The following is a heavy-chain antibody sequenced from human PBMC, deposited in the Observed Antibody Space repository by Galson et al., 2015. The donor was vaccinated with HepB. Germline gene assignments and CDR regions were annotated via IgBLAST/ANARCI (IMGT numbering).Heavy chain of an antibody. CDR2: INGGNGNT. J-gene: IGHJ4*02. CDR1: GYTFIDYA. D-gene: IGHD3-10*01. V-gene: IGHV1-3*01. CDR3: ARDSGSRNFYNYDY. Sequence: QSGAEVTKPGKSLRISCKASGYTFIDYAIHWVRQAPGQRLEWMGWINGGNGNTRYSQNFQGRVTITRDTSASTAYMEMSSLRSEDTAVYYCARDSGSRNFYNYDYWGQGTLVTVSS.